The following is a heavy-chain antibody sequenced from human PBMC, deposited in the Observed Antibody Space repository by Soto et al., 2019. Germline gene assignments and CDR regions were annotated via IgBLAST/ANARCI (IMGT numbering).Heavy chain of an antibody. CDR3: ARGAGFSYASTWFDI. CDR2: IYYTRST. V-gene: IGHV4-61*03. CDR1: GASVSSGTYY. D-gene: IGHD5-18*01. J-gene: IGHJ5*02. Sequence: QVQLQESGPGLVKPSETLSLTCTVFGASVSSGTYYWSWIRQAPGKGLEWVGHIYYTRSTNYNPSLNNRVTISVDTSKIHFSLQLTSVTAADTAVYYCARGAGFSYASTWFDIWGQGTLVTVSS.